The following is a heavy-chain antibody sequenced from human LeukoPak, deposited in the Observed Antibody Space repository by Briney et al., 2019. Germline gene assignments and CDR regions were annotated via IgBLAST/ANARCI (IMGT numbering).Heavy chain of an antibody. J-gene: IGHJ1*01. CDR1: GYTFTGYY. CDR3: ARAISSGWFAEYFQH. V-gene: IGHV1-2*02. D-gene: IGHD6-19*01. CDR2: INPNSGGT. Sequence: GASGKVSCKASGYTFTGYYMHWVRQAPGQGLEWMGWINPNSGGTNYAQKFQGRVTMTRDTSISTAYMELSRLRSDDTAVYYCARAISSGWFAEYFQHWGQGTLVTVSS.